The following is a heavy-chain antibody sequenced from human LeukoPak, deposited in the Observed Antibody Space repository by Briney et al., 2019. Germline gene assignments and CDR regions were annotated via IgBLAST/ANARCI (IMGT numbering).Heavy chain of an antibody. Sequence: PSETLFLTWTVSGGSIGSYYWSWIRQPPGKGLEWIGYIYYSGSTNYNPSLKSRVTISVDTSKNQFSLKLSSVTAADTAVYYCARAGIEDRAVAAFDYWGQGTLVTVSS. CDR1: GGSIGSYY. CDR3: ARAGIEDRAVAAFDY. J-gene: IGHJ4*02. D-gene: IGHD6-19*01. V-gene: IGHV4-59*01. CDR2: IYYSGST.